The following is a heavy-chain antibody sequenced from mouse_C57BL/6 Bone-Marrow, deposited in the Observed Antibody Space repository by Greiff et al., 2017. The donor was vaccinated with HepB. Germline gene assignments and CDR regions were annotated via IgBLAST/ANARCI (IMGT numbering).Heavy chain of an antibody. CDR2: IYPGSGST. CDR1: GYTFTSYW. V-gene: IGHV1-55*01. D-gene: IGHD1-1*01. J-gene: IGHJ2*01. CDR3: ARGGGSFDY. Sequence: QVHVKQPGAELVKPGASVKMSCKASGYTFTSYWITWVKQRPGQGLEWIGDIYPGSGSTNYNEKFKSKATLTVDTSSSTAYMQLSSLTSEDSAVYYCARGGGSFDYGGQGTTLTVSS.